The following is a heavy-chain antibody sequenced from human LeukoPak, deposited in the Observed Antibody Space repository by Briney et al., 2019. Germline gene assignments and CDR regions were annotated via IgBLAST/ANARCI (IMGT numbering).Heavy chain of an antibody. D-gene: IGHD3-16*01. Sequence: SETLSLTCTVSGGSISNYYWSWIRQPPGKGLEYIGYVYYTGKTNYNPSFKSRVTLSADTSKNQFSLKLSSVTVADTAVYYCARWNAVITSLDHWGQGILVAVSS. CDR1: GGSISNYY. J-gene: IGHJ4*02. V-gene: IGHV4-59*08. CDR3: ARWNAVITSLDH. CDR2: VYYTGKT.